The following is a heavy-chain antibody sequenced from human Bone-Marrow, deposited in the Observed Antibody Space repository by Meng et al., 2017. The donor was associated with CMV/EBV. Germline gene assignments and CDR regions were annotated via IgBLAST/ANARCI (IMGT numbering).Heavy chain of an antibody. CDR2: IYYSGST. J-gene: IGHJ4*02. D-gene: IGHD4-23*01. Sequence: GSLRLSCTVSGGSISSYYWSWIRQPPGKGLEWIGYIYYSGSTNYNPSLKSRVTISVDTSKNQFSLKLSSVTAADTAVYYCARVDYGGNWEFDYLGQGTLVTVSS. CDR1: GGSISSYY. V-gene: IGHV4-59*01. CDR3: ARVDYGGNWEFDY.